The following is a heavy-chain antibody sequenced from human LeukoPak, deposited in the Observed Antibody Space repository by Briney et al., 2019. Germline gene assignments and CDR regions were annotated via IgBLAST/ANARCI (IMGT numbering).Heavy chain of an antibody. CDR3: ADYYDSSGSRALGY. V-gene: IGHV1-69*04. D-gene: IGHD3-22*01. J-gene: IGHJ4*02. CDR2: IIPILGIA. CDR1: GGTFSSYA. Sequence: GASVKVSCKASGGTFSSYAISWVRQAPGQGLEWMGRIIPILGIANYAQKFQGRVTITADKSTSTAYMELSSLRSEDTAVYYCADYYDSSGSRALGYWGQGTLVTVSS.